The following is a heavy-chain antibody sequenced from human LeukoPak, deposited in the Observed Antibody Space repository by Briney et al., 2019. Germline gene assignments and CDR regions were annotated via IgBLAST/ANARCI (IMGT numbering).Heavy chain of an antibody. CDR2: ISGGGGYTST. CDR1: GFTFSNYA. Sequence: GGSLRLSCAASGFTFSNYAMTWVRQAPGKGLEWVSAISGGGGYTSTYYADSVKGRFTISRANSKNTLYLQMNSLRAEDTAVYYCAKPPPDNYHYYYGMDVWGQGTTVTVSS. V-gene: IGHV3-23*01. J-gene: IGHJ6*02. CDR3: AKPPPDNYHYYYGMDV.